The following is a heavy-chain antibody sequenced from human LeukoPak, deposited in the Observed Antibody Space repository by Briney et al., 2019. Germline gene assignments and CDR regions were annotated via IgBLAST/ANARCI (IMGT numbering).Heavy chain of an antibody. CDR2: ISSSSSYI. V-gene: IGHV3-21*01. CDR1: GFTVSSNY. Sequence: GGSLRLSCAASGFTVSSNYMSWVRQAPGKGLEWFSSISSSSSYIYYADSVKGRFTISRDNAKNSLYLQMNSLRAEDTAVYYCAKVMPPGRIRFYSYYMDVWGKGTTVTVS. CDR3: AKVMPPGRIRFYSYYMDV. D-gene: IGHD2-15*01. J-gene: IGHJ6*03.